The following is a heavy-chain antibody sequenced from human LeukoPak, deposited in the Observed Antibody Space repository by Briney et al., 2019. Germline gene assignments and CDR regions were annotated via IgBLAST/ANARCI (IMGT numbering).Heavy chain of an antibody. CDR1: GYTFTGYY. V-gene: IGHV1-2*02. CDR3: ARDQGLTYYYERDNWFDP. J-gene: IGHJ5*02. D-gene: IGHD3-22*01. CDR2: INPNSGGT. Sequence: ASVKVSCKASGYTFTGYYMHWVRQAPGQGLEWMRWINPNSGGTNYAQKFQGRVTMTRDTSISTAYMELSRLRSDDTAVYYCARDQGLTYYYERDNWFDPWGQGTLVTVSS.